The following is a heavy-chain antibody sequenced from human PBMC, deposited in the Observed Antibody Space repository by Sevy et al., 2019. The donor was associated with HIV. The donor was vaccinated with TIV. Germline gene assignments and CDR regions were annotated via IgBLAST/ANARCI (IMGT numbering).Heavy chain of an antibody. J-gene: IGHJ6*02. Sequence: ASVKVSCKASGYTFTSYDINWVRQVTGQGLEWMGWMNPNSGNTGYAQKFQGRVTMTRNTSISTAYMELSSLRSEDTAVYYCARVLDIVVVPATTRGYYYGMDVWGQGTTVTVSS. CDR1: GYTFTSYD. CDR2: MNPNSGNT. CDR3: ARVLDIVVVPATTRGYYYGMDV. D-gene: IGHD2-2*03. V-gene: IGHV1-8*01.